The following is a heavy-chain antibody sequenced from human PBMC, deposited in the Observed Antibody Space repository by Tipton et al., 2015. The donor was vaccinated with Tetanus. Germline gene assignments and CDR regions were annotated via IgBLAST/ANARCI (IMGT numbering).Heavy chain of an antibody. CDR3: AKEQSEADYYYYGMDV. Sequence: SLRLSCAASGFTFSSYAMSWVRQAPGKGLEWVSAISGSGGSTYYADSVKGRFTISRDNSKNTLYLQMNSLRAEDTAVYYCAKEQSEADYYYYGMDVWGQGTTVTVSS. D-gene: IGHD4-11*01. J-gene: IGHJ6*02. V-gene: IGHV3-23*01. CDR1: GFTFSSYA. CDR2: ISGSGGST.